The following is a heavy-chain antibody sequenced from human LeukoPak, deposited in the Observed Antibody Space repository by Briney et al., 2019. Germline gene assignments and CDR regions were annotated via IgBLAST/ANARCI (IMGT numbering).Heavy chain of an antibody. J-gene: IGHJ4*02. CDR2: IKQDGSEK. CDR1: GFTFSSYE. Sequence: GGSLRLSCAASGFTFSSYEMNWVRQAPGKGLEWVANIKQDGSEKYYVDSVKGRFTISRDNAKNSLYLQMNSLRAEDTAIYYCAKYDSGSFDYWGQGTLVTVSS. V-gene: IGHV3-7*01. CDR3: AKYDSGSFDY. D-gene: IGHD3-10*01.